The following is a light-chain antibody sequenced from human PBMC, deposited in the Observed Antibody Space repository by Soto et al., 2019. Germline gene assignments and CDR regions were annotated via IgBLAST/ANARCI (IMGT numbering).Light chain of an antibody. J-gene: IGLJ2*01. Sequence: QSVLAQPPSASGTPGQRVTISCSGSTSNVGSNLASWYQQLPGSAPKLLIYNDYERPSGVPDRFSGSKSGTSAALGISGLRSEDEADYFCAVWDDSLSGVVCGGGTKVTVL. CDR2: NDY. V-gene: IGLV1-47*02. CDR3: AVWDDSLSGVV. CDR1: TSNVGSNL.